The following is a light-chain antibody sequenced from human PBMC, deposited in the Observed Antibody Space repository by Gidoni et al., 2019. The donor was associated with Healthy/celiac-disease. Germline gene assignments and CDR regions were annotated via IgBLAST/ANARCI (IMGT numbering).Light chain of an antibody. V-gene: IGKV1-5*03. CDR3: QQYNSDST. CDR2: KAS. CDR1: QSISSW. J-gene: IGKJ1*01. Sequence: DIQLTQSPSTLPASVGDRVTITCRASQSISSWLAWYQQKPGKAPKRLIYKASSLESGVPSRFSGSGSGTEFTLTISSLQPDDFATYYCQQYNSDSTFGQGTKVEIK.